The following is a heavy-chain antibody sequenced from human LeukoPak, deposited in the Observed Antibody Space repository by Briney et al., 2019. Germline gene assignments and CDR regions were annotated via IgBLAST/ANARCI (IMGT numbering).Heavy chain of an antibody. CDR1: GGSISSSSYY. V-gene: IGHV4-39*01. CDR3: ARGYSGSYSWRQYNWFDP. CDR2: IYYSGST. Sequence: PSETLSLTCTVSGGSISSSSYYWGWIRQPPGKGLEWIGSIYYSGSTYYNPSLKSRVTISVDTSKNQFSLKLSSVTAADTAVYYCARGYSGSYSWRQYNWFDPWGQGTLVTVSS. J-gene: IGHJ5*02. D-gene: IGHD1-26*01.